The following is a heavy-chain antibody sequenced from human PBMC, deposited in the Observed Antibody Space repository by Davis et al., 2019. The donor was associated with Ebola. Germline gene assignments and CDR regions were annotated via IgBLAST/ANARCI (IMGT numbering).Heavy chain of an antibody. CDR1: GFTFSGHW. J-gene: IGHJ4*02. V-gene: IGHV3-7*03. D-gene: IGHD4-11*01. CDR3: ARHHYMRIDY. Sequence: GESLKISCATSGFTFSGHWMTWVRQAPGKGLEWVANINQDGSEKNYVDSVKGRFTISRDNAKSSLYVYMNSLRGDDTAVYYCARHHYMRIDYWGQGSVVTVSS. CDR2: INQDGSEK.